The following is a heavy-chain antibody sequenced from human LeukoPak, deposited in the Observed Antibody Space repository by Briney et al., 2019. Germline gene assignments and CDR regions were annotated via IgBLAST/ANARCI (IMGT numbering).Heavy chain of an antibody. Sequence: PGGSLRLSCAASGFTFSSYSMNWVRQAPGKGLEWVAFIWYDGSNKSYADSVKGRFTISRDNSKNTLYLQMNSLRAEDTAVYYCAKDVRDNGYWGQGTLVTVSS. D-gene: IGHD3-10*02. CDR2: IWYDGSNK. V-gene: IGHV3-30*02. J-gene: IGHJ4*02. CDR1: GFTFSSYS. CDR3: AKDVRDNGY.